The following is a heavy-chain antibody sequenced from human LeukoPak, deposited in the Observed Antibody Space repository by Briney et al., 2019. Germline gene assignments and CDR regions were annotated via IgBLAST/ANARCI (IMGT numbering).Heavy chain of an antibody. V-gene: IGHV1-2*02. Sequence: ASVKVSCKASGYTFTAYYMHWVRQAPGQGLEWMGWINPNSGGTNYAQKFQGRVTMTRDTSISTAYMELSRLRSDDTAVYYCARDYYDSSSFGAFDIWGQGTMVTVSS. CDR2: INPNSGGT. J-gene: IGHJ3*02. CDR3: ARDYYDSSSFGAFDI. CDR1: GYTFTAYY. D-gene: IGHD3-22*01.